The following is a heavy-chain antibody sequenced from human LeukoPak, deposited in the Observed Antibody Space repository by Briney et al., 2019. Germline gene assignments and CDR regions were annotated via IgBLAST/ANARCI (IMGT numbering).Heavy chain of an antibody. Sequence: GGPLRLFCAASGFTFSRYAMSWVRGAPGGGVVGVSAICGRGGSTYYADCVKGRLTIYRDNPKNTLYLQLNRLRAEDTAVYYCAKVRGSSWYYSDGGQGTLLTVSS. V-gene: IGHV3-23*01. J-gene: IGHJ4*02. CDR1: GFTFSRYA. CDR3: AKVRGSSWYYSD. CDR2: ICGRGGST. D-gene: IGHD6-13*01.